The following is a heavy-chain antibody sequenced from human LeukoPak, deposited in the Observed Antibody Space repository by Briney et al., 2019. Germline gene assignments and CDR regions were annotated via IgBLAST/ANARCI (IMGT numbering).Heavy chain of an antibody. V-gene: IGHV4-59*01. J-gene: IGHJ4*02. D-gene: IGHD5-24*01. Sequence: PSETLSLTCSVSGASIGSFYWSWIRQTPGKGLEWIGYVYDGGKTYYNPSLKGRVTISVDMSNNQFSLKLRSVTAADTAVYYCARGGPRTDDYNFDYWGQGTLVSVSP. CDR3: ARGGPRTDDYNFDY. CDR1: GASIGSFY. CDR2: VYDGGKT.